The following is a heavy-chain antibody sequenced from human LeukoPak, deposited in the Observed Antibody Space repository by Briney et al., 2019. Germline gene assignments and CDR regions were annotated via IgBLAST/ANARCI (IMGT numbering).Heavy chain of an antibody. V-gene: IGHV3-23*01. CDR2: IIDSGGST. CDR1: GFIFSSYS. CDR3: AKILFGDYADMDV. Sequence: PGGSLRLSCAASGFIFSSYSMSWVRQAPGKGLEWVSAIIDSGGSTYYADSVKGRFTISRDNSKNTLYLQMNTLRAEDTAVYYCAKILFGDYADMDVWGQGTTVTVSS. D-gene: IGHD3-10*01. J-gene: IGHJ6*02.